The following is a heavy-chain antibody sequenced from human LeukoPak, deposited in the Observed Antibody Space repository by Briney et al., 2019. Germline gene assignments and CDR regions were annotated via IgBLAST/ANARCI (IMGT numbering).Heavy chain of an antibody. CDR3: ARDDGGFWSGSRFDP. Sequence: GGSLRLSCVASGLTFGNYSMNWVRQAPGKGLEWVSSISSSSSYIYYADSVKGRFTISRDNAKNSLYLQMNSLRAEDTAVYYCARDDGGFWSGSRFDPWGQGTLVTVSS. D-gene: IGHD3-3*01. J-gene: IGHJ5*02. CDR2: ISSSSSYI. CDR1: GLTFGNYS. V-gene: IGHV3-21*01.